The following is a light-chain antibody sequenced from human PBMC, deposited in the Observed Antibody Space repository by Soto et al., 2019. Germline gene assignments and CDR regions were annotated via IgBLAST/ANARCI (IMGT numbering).Light chain of an antibody. V-gene: IGKV1-39*01. Sequence: DIQMTQSPSSLSASVGDRVTITCRASQTLNSYLNWYQQKSPKAPKPLIYAASRLQSGVPSRFNGSGTTTDFTLTIASLQPEDFATYFCQQSFSTPPTFGQGTKL. J-gene: IGKJ2*01. CDR1: QTLNSY. CDR3: QQSFSTPPT. CDR2: AAS.